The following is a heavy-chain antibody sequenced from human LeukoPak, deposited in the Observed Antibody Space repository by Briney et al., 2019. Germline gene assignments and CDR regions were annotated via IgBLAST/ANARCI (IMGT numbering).Heavy chain of an antibody. CDR1: GFTFSSYA. Sequence: GGSLRLSCAASGFTFSSYAMSWVRQAPGKGLEWVSAISGSGGSTYYADSVKGRFTISRDNSKNTLYLQMNSLRAEDTALYYCAKDYGSGSYTNLFQHWGQGTLVTVSS. CDR3: AKDYGSGSYTNLFQH. J-gene: IGHJ1*01. CDR2: ISGSGGST. D-gene: IGHD3-10*01. V-gene: IGHV3-23*01.